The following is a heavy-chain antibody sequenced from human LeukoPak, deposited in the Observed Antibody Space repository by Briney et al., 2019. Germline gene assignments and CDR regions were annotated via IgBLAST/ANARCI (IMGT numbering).Heavy chain of an antibody. D-gene: IGHD2-15*01. CDR3: ARAPSGCGGTCPSDH. Sequence: PSETLSPTCTVSVGSISGYFWSSIRQPAGKGLEWIGRIHDNGDSNHNPSLKSRVTMSLDTSGNQVSLKLTSVPAADTAVYYCARAPSGCGGTCPSDHWGPGTLVTVSS. V-gene: IGHV4-4*07. CDR2: IHDNGDS. J-gene: IGHJ4*02. CDR1: VGSISGYF.